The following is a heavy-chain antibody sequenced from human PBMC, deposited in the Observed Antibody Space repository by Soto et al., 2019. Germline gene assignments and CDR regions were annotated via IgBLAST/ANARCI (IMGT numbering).Heavy chain of an antibody. J-gene: IGHJ4*02. CDR3: ARWDRSGLHFDY. CDR1: GFTFSSYG. CDR2: IWYDGSNK. Sequence: QVQLVESGGGVVQPGRSLRLSCAASGFTFSSYGMHWVRQAPGKGLEWVAVIWYDGSNKYYADSVKGRFTISRDNSKNTLYLQMNSLRAEDTAVYYWARWDRSGLHFDYWGQGTLVTVSS. V-gene: IGHV3-33*01. D-gene: IGHD5-12*01.